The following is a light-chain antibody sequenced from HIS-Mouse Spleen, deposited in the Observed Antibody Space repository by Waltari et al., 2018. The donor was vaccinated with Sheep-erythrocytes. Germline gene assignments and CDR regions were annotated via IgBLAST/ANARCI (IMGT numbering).Light chain of an antibody. J-gene: IGLJ1*01. CDR1: SSDVGGPNY. Sequence: QSALTQPRAVSGSPGRSVTISCTGTSSDVGGPNYVSWYQQHPGKAPKLMIYDGSKRPSGVPDRFSGSKSGNTASLTISGLQAEDEADYYCCSYAGSYNHVFATGTKVTVL. CDR3: CSYAGSYNHV. V-gene: IGLV2-11*01. CDR2: DGS.